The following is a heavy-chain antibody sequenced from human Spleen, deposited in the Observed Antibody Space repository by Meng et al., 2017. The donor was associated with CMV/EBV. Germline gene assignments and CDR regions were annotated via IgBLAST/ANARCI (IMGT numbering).Heavy chain of an antibody. CDR2: IYCSGST. CDR1: GGSISSRSYY. CDR3: ARFRLHNWLDP. V-gene: IGHV4-39*07. D-gene: IGHD4-11*01. Sequence: SETLSLTCTVSGGSISSRSYYWGWIRQPPGKGLEWIGIIYCSGSTYYNPSLKSRVTISLDTSKNQFSLKLSSVTAADTAVYYCARFRLHNWLDPWGQGTPVTVSS. J-gene: IGHJ5*02.